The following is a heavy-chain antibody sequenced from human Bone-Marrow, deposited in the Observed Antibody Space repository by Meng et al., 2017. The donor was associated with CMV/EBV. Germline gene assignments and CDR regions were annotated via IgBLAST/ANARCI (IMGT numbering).Heavy chain of an antibody. CDR3: ARHPYYYYGMDV. Sequence: SETLSLTCTVSGGSISGTSYYWGWIRQPPGKGLEWIGSIYYSGSTYCNPSLKSRVTISVDTSKNQFSLKLSSVTAADTAVYYCARHPYYYYGMDVWGQGTTVTVSS. V-gene: IGHV4-39*01. CDR1: GGSISGTSYY. J-gene: IGHJ6*02. CDR2: IYYSGST.